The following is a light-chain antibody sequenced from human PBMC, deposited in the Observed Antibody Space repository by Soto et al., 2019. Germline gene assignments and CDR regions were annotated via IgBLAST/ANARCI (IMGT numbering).Light chain of an antibody. CDR2: GAS. CDR1: QSVSSN. CDR3: QQYGSSPQT. Sequence: TQYPTTLSVTRGERATLTGRASQSVSSNLAWYQQKPGQAPRLLIYGASSRATGIPDRFSGSGSGTDFTLTISRLEPEDFAVYYCQQYGSSPQTFGQGTKVDIK. V-gene: IGKV3-20*01. J-gene: IGKJ1*01.